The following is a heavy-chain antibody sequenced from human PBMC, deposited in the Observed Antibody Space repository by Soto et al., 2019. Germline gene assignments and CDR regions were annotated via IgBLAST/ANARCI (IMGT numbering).Heavy chain of an antibody. J-gene: IGHJ4*02. V-gene: IGHV5-51*01. CDR1: GYSITSYW. CDR2: IYPGDSDT. CDR3: ARLQAAAGDNDLTFDY. D-gene: IGHD6-13*01. Sequence: PGESLKISCKGSGYSITSYWIGCVRQMPGKGLECMGIIYPGDSDTRYSPSFQGQVTISADKSISTAYLQWSSLKASDTAMYYCARLQAAAGDNDLTFDYWGQGPLVTVSS.